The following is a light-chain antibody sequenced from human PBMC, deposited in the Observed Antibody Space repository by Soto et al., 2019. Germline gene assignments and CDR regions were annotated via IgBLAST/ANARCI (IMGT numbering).Light chain of an antibody. CDR2: SAS. Sequence: EVVLTQSPGTLSLSPGERATLSCRASRTVDGNYLAWYHQKPGQPPRLLIHSASTRAPGIPDRFSASGAGTDFTLTISRLEPEDSAVYYCQQYSASPRTFGPGTKVEI. J-gene: IGKJ1*01. V-gene: IGKV3-20*01. CDR3: QQYSASPRT. CDR1: RTVDGNY.